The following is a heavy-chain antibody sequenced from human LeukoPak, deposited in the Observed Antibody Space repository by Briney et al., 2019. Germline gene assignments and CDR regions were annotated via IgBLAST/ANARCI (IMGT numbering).Heavy chain of an antibody. D-gene: IGHD1-26*01. CDR3: AKDWSIGTYYTFDH. J-gene: IGHJ4*02. CDR2: ISASAAMT. V-gene: IGHV3-23*01. Sequence: GGSLRLSCEASGFTFNNYVMTWVRQAPGKGLEWVSSISASAAMTYYADSVKGRFTVSRDNSNNRLYLQMSGLTAADTAVYYCAKDWSIGTYYTFDHWGQGTLVTVSS. CDR1: GFTFNNYV.